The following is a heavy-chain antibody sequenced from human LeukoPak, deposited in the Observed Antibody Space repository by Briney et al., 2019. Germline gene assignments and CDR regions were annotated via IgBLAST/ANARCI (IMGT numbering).Heavy chain of an antibody. J-gene: IGHJ4*02. CDR3: ARDRYNYHFDY. V-gene: IGHV4-4*07. D-gene: IGHD5-24*01. CDR2: FYTSGST. CDR1: GGSINSYY. Sequence: SETLSLTCTFSGGSINSYYWSWIRQPVGKGLEWIGRFYTSGSTYYNPSLKSRVTMSVDTSKNHFSLKLSSVTAADTALYYCARDRYNYHFDYWGQGTLVTVSS.